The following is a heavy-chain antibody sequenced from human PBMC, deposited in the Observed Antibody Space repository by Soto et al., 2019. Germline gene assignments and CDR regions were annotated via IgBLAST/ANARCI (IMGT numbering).Heavy chain of an antibody. V-gene: IGHV4-59*01. J-gene: IGHJ3*02. CDR3: PGGDSWNHSAFTI. CDR1: GGSISSYY. Sequence: PSETLSLTCTVSGGSISSYYWSWIRQPPGKGLEWIGYIYYSGSTNYNPSLKSRVTISVDTSKNQFSLKLSSVTAADTAVYYCPGGDSWNHSAFTIWDQGTMRTVSS. D-gene: IGHD1-20*01. CDR2: IYYSGST.